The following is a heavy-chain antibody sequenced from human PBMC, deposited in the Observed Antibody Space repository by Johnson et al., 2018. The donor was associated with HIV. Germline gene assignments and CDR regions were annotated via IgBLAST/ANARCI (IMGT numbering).Heavy chain of an antibody. J-gene: IGHJ3*02. V-gene: IGHV3-33*08. CDR3: ARRQPTRDLFALDDGFDI. CDR2: IWYDGSRK. D-gene: IGHD2-21*02. Sequence: QVHLVESGGGLVQPGGSLRLSCVASGFTVSGNYMNWVRQAPGKGLEWVAFIWYDGSRKYYPDSVKGRFTISRVNSKNMLYLQMNSLRVEDTAVHYCARRQPTRDLFALDDGFDIWGQGTMVTVS. CDR1: GFTVSGNY.